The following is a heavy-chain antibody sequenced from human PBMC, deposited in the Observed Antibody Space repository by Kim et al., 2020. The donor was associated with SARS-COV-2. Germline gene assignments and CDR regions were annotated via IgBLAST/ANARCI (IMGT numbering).Heavy chain of an antibody. CDR2: ISYDGSNK. V-gene: IGHV3-33*05. Sequence: GGSLRLSCAASGFTFSSYGMHWVRQAPGKALEWVAVISYDGSNKYYADSVKGRFTISRDNSKNTLYLQMNSLRAEDTAVYYCARDRRDGYNHGWFDPWGQGTLVTVSS. D-gene: IGHD5-12*01. CDR1: GFTFSSYG. J-gene: IGHJ5*02. CDR3: ARDRRDGYNHGWFDP.